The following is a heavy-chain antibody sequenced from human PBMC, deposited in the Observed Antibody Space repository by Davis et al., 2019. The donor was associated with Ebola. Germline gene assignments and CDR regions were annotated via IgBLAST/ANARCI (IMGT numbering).Heavy chain of an antibody. V-gene: IGHV4-34*01. D-gene: IGHD5-18*01. CDR2: INHSGST. Sequence: SETLSLTCAVYGGSFSGYYWSWIRQPPGKGLEWIGEINHSGSTYYNPSLKSRVTISVDRSKNQFSQKLSSVTAADTAVYYCARGRIQLWVDYWGQGTLVTVSS. CDR1: GGSFSGYY. CDR3: ARGRIQLWVDY. J-gene: IGHJ4*02.